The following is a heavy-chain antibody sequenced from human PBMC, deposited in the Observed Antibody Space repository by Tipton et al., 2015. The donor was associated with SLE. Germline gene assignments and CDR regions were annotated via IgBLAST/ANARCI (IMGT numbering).Heavy chain of an antibody. V-gene: IGHV4-31*03. CDR1: GGSIRSDDYY. CDR2: INYGGST. J-gene: IGHJ4*02. CDR3: ARGGVGGYDYFDY. Sequence: TLSPTCTVSGGSIRSDDYYWTWIRQHPGKGLEWIGHINYGGSTYYKPSLKSRLTISVDTSKNQFSLKLSSVTAADTAVYFCARGGVGGYDYFDYWGQGTLVTVSS. D-gene: IGHD5-12*01.